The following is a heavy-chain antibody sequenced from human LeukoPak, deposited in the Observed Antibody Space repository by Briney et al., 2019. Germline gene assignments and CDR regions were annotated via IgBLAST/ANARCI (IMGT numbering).Heavy chain of an antibody. D-gene: IGHD2-2*01. J-gene: IGHJ3*02. Sequence: PGGSLRLSCAASGFTFSSYAMHWVRQAPGKGLEWVAVISYDGSNKYYADSVKGRFTISRDNSKNTLYLQMNSLRAEDTAVYYCARSSEDDAFDIWGQGTMVTVSS. CDR3: ARSSEDDAFDI. CDR2: ISYDGSNK. V-gene: IGHV3-30*04. CDR1: GFTFSSYA.